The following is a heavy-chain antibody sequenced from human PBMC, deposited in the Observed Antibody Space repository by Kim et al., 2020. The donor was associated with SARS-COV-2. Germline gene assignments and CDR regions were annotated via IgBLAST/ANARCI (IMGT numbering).Heavy chain of an antibody. D-gene: IGHD2-8*01. J-gene: IGHJ4*02. V-gene: IGHV3-30*04. CDR2: ISHDGSKK. Sequence: GGSLRLSCAASGFTFSNSAMHWVRQAPGKGLEWVAIISHDGSKKYYADSVKGRFTISRDNSKNTLYLEMNSLRAEDTAVYYCARNPVYGYYFDYWGQGTLVTVSS. CDR1: GFTFSNSA. CDR3: ARNPVYGYYFDY.